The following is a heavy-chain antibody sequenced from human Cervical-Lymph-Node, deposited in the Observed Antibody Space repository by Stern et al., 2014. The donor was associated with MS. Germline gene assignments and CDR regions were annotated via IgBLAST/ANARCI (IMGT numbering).Heavy chain of an antibody. D-gene: IGHD4/OR15-4a*01. CDR2: INPSGGST. CDR3: ARDMVDADKWFDP. Sequence: QVQLMQSGAEVKKPGASVNISCKTSGYTFTHYHIHWVRQAPGQGLEWMAMINPSGGSTTYGQKFHGRVTVTRDTSTSTVYMELRSLRSDDTALYYCARDMVDADKWFDPWGQGTLVTVSS. J-gene: IGHJ5*02. V-gene: IGHV1-46*01. CDR1: GYTFTHYH.